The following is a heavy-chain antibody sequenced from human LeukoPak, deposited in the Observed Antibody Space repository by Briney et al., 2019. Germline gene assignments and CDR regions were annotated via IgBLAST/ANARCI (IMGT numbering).Heavy chain of an antibody. V-gene: IGHV4-39*01. J-gene: IGHJ4*02. CDR1: GDSISSSSYY. Sequence: SETPSLTCTVSGDSISSSSYYWGWIRQPPGKGLEWIGSIYYSGSTYYNPSLKSRVTISVDTSKNQFSLKLSSVTAADTAVYYCARLGGSYYADFDYWGQGTLVTVSS. CDR3: ARLGGSYYADFDY. D-gene: IGHD1-26*01. CDR2: IYYSGST.